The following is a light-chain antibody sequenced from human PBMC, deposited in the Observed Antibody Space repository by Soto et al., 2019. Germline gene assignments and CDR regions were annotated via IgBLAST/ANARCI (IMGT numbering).Light chain of an antibody. CDR3: AAWDDSLNGYV. J-gene: IGLJ1*01. V-gene: IGLV1-44*01. Sequence: SVLTQPPSASGTPGQRVTISCSGGSSKIGTNAVNWYQQLPGTAPKLLIYNNNQRPSGVPDRFSGSKSGTSASLAISGLQSEDEADYYCAAWDDSLNGYVFGTGTKVTVL. CDR2: NNN. CDR1: SSKIGTNA.